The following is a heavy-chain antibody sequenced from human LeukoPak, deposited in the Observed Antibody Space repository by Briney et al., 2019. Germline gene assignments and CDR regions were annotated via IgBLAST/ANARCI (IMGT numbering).Heavy chain of an antibody. J-gene: IGHJ4*02. D-gene: IGHD1-26*01. CDR3: ARDPVGGSTIFDS. CDR2: TYFRSKWYY. Sequence: SQTLSLTCAISGDSVSSDSAAWNWIRQSPSRGLEWLARTYFRSKWYYDYALAVKGRITINPDTSKNQFPLQLNSVTPEDTAVYFCARDPVGGSTIFDSWGQGTLVTVSS. CDR1: GDSVSSDSAA. V-gene: IGHV6-1*01.